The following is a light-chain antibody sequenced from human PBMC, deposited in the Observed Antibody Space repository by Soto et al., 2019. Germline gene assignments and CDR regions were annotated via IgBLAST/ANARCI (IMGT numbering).Light chain of an antibody. J-gene: IGLJ1*01. CDR3: CSYAGKFFG. CDR1: SNDVGGYNY. V-gene: IGLV2-11*01. Sequence: QSALTQPRSVSGSPGQSVTISCTGSSNDVGGYNYVSWYQKHTGKAPRLMIYDVIKRPSGVPDRFSGSRSGGNTASLTISGLQSEDEADYYCCSYAGKFFGFGTGTKVTVL. CDR2: DVI.